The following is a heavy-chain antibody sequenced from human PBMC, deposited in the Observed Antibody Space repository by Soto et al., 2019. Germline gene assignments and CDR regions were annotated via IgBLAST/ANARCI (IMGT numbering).Heavy chain of an antibody. D-gene: IGHD1-26*01. CDR2: IYDSGSP. Sequence: TLSLSCTISGGSISVYYWSWIRQPPGQALEWIGYIYDSGSPYYNPSLRSRVIISADTSKNQISLKLTSATAADTAVYYCARGVGSSPPRYWGRGTLVTVSS. V-gene: IGHV4-59*01. CDR3: ARGVGSSPPRY. CDR1: GGSISVYY. J-gene: IGHJ4*02.